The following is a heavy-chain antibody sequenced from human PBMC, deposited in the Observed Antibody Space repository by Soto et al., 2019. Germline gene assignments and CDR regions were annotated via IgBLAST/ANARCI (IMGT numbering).Heavy chain of an antibody. J-gene: IGHJ4*02. D-gene: IGHD3-16*01. V-gene: IGHV4-31*02. CDR1: GGSIRTSGHY. CDR3: ARDRRGPLGYYFDS. Sequence: TLSLTXTVSGGSIRTSGHYWSWIRQHPGKGLEWIGYIFYSGSTYYNPSLQSRLAISIDTSKNQFSLNLNSVTAADTAVYYCARDRRGPLGYYFDSWGQGMLVTVSS. CDR2: IFYSGST.